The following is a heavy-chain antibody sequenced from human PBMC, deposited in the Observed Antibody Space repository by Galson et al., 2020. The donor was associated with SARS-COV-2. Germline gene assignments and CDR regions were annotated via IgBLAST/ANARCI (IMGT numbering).Heavy chain of an antibody. J-gene: IGHJ4*02. CDR2: ISHDGSIQ. CDR3: AKLNSGYDLDGRIGYFDH. V-gene: IGHV3-30*18. D-gene: IGHD5-12*01. CDR1: GFRFSEYG. Sequence: GGSLRLSCAVSGFRFSEYGMHWVRQAPGKGPEWVAVISHDGSIQHYVDSVKGRFTISRDNFRKTMFLQMDRLRPEDTAVYFCAKLNSGYDLDGRIGYFDHWGQGTLVTVSS.